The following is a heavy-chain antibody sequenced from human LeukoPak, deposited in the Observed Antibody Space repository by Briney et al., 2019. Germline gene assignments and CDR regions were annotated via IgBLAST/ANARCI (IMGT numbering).Heavy chain of an antibody. D-gene: IGHD3-16*01. CDR2: IRNKAYGATP. J-gene: IGHJ4*02. CDR3: TRASVVGVTGLPDY. V-gene: IGHV3-49*04. Sequence: PGGSLRLSCTASGFTFGDYAMTWVRQAPGKGLGWVGFIRNKAYGATPEYAASLKGRFTISRDDSNSIAYLQMNSLKTEDTAVYYCTRASVVGVTGLPDYWGQGTLVTVSS. CDR1: GFTFGDYA.